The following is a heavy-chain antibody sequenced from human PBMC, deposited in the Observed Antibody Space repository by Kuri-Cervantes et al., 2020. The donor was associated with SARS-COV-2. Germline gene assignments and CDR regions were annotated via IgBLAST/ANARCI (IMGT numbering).Heavy chain of an antibody. V-gene: IGHV1-2*02. CDR2: INPNSGGT. D-gene: IGHD3-10*01. J-gene: IGHJ4*02. Sequence: ASVKVSCKASGYTFTGYYMHWVRQAPGQGLEWMGWINPNSGGTNYAQKFQGRVTMTRDTSISTAYMELSRLRSDGTAVYYCAREGITMVRGVTFDYWGQGTLVTVSS. CDR1: GYTFTGYY. CDR3: AREGITMVRGVTFDY.